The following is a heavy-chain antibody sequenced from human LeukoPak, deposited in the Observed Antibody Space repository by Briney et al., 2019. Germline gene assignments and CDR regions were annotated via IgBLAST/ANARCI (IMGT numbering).Heavy chain of an antibody. CDR1: GGSISSYY. D-gene: IGHD3-22*01. J-gene: IGHJ4*02. CDR2: IYYSGST. CDR3: ARHVLGVYNYYDSSGYYDY. Sequence: SETLSLTCTVSGGSISSYYWSWIRQPPGKGLEWIGYIYYSGSTNYNPSLKSRVTISVDTSKNQFSLKLSSVTAADTAVYYCARHVLGVYNYYDSSGYYDYWGQGTLVTVSS. V-gene: IGHV4-59*08.